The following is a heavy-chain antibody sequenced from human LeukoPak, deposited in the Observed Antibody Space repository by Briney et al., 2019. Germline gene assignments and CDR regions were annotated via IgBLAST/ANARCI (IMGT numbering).Heavy chain of an antibody. V-gene: IGHV4-59*12. CDR2: IYYTGST. CDR1: GGSINGYY. CDR3: ARIWFGESTPRYYYMDV. Sequence: PSETLSLTCTVSGGSINGYYWSWIRQSPGKGLESLGYIYYTGSTNYNPSLKSRVTMSVDTSRNQFFLRLSSVTAADTAVYYCARIWFGESTPRYYYMDVWGKGTTVTVSS. J-gene: IGHJ6*03. D-gene: IGHD3-10*01.